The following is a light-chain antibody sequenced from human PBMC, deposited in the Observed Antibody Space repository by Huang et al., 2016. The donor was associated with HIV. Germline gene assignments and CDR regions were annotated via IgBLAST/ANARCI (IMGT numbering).Light chain of an antibody. CDR1: QNILYSSNNKNY. J-gene: IGKJ3*01. V-gene: IGKV4-1*01. Sequence: DIVMTQSPDFLAVSLGERSTINCKSSQNILYSSNNKNYLNWYRQKQGQPAEFLIYWASTRESGGPDRFSGSGSGTGFTRTISSLQAEDGAVYYCQQYFSSPPTFGPGTKVDI. CDR3: QQYFSSPPT. CDR2: WAS.